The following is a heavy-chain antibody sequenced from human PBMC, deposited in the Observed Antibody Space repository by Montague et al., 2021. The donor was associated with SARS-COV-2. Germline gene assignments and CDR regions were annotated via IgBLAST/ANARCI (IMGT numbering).Heavy chain of an antibody. Sequence: TLSLTCTVSGGSLSSGGYYWSWIRQLPGKGLEWLGYFYYSGSTYYNPSLKSRVLISADMSKNQFFLNLTSVTAADAAVYYCARDLGRTGYYYGLDVWGQGTTVTVSS. CDR2: FYYSGST. J-gene: IGHJ6*02. CDR1: GGSLSSGGYY. CDR3: ARDLGRTGYYYGLDV. V-gene: IGHV4-31*03. D-gene: IGHD3/OR15-3a*01.